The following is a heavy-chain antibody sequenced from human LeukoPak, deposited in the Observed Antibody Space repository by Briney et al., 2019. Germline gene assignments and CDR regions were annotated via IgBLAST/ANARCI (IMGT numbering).Heavy chain of an antibody. J-gene: IGHJ4*02. CDR2: INTSGGST. D-gene: IGHD3-10*01. CDR3: ARGKRRITMVRGVEDY. CDR1: GYSFTSHH. V-gene: IGHV1-46*01. Sequence: ASVKVSCKASGYSFTSHHMHWVRQAPGQGLEWMGIINTSGGSTNYAQKFQGRVTMTRNTSISTAYMELSSLRSEDTAVYYCARGKRRITMVRGVEDYWGQGTLVTVSS.